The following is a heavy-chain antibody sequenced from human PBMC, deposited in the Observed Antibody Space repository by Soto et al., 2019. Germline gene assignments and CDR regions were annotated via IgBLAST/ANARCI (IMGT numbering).Heavy chain of an antibody. V-gene: IGHV3-30-3*01. D-gene: IGHD2-2*01. CDR3: ATRGYCSSTSC. CDR2: ISYDGSNK. Sequence: GGSLRLSCAASGFTFSSYAMHWVRQAPGKGLEWVAVISYDGSNKYYADSVKGRFTISRDNSKNTLYLQMNSLRAEDTAVYYCATRGYCSSTSCWGQGTLVTVSS. CDR1: GFTFSSYA. J-gene: IGHJ4*02.